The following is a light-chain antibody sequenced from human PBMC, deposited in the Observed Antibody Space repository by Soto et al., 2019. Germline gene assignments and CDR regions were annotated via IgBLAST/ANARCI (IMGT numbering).Light chain of an antibody. Sequence: LTQSRVALARSPRERATLSCRASQSVSNNYLAWYQQKPGQAPRLLIYGASSRATGIPDRFSGSGSGTDFTLTISRLEPEDCAVYYCQQYGRSPFTFVPGTKVDIK. CDR2: GAS. J-gene: IGKJ3*01. CDR3: QQYGRSPFT. V-gene: IGKV3-20*01. CDR1: QSVSNNY.